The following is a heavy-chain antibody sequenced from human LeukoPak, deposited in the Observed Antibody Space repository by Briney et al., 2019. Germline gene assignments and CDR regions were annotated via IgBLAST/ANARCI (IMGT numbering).Heavy chain of an antibody. CDR3: TTKTTPGYSSTRHFWGGNYYFDL. Sequence: GGSLRLSCVASGCTFSNYWMSWLRQAPGKGLEGVANMKQDGSEKYYVDSVKGRFTISRDNAKNSLYLQVNILTADNTTQNHTTTKTTPGYSSTRHFWGGNYYFDLWGQGCLVTVSS. J-gene: IGHJ4*02. D-gene: IGHD2-2*01. V-gene: IGHV3-7*01. CDR2: MKQDGSEK. CDR1: GCTFSNYW.